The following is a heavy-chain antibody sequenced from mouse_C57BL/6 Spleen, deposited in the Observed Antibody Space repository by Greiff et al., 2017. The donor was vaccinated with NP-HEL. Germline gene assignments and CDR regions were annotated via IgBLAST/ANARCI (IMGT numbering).Heavy chain of an antibody. CDR3: ARLGYSNLYYAMDY. CDR2: IYPGDGDT. D-gene: IGHD2-5*01. V-gene: IGHV1-82*01. J-gene: IGHJ4*01. Sequence: VQLQESGPELVKPGASVKISCKASGYAFSSSWMNWVKQRPGKGLEWIGRIYPGDGDTNYNGKFKGKATLTADKSSSTAYMQLSSLTSEDSAVYFCARLGYSNLYYAMDYWGQGTSVTVSS. CDR1: GYAFSSSW.